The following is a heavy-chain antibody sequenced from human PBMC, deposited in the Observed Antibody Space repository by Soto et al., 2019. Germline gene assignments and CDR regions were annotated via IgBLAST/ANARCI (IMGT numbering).Heavy chain of an antibody. CDR3: VRHSGYSSNWGECDP. CDR1: GGSFSSSSYN. J-gene: IGHJ5*02. CDR2: LYYSCTT. Sequence: SETLSLPCHVSGGSFSSSSYNWGWIRQPPGKGQECIGSLYYSCTTYYSPSLKLRSTISVASTNIQFSLNLTSVTAAVMAVSYCVRHSGYSSNWGECDPLGRVTLIAVSS. D-gene: IGHD5-18*01. V-gene: IGHV4-39*01.